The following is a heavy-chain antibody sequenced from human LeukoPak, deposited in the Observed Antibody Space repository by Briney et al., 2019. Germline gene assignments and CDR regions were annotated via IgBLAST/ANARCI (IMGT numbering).Heavy chain of an antibody. CDR1: GFTFSSYA. D-gene: IGHD1-1*01. Sequence: GGSLRLSCAASGFTFSSYAMHWVRQAPGNGLEWVAVISYDGSNKYYADSVKGRFTISRDNSKNTLHLQMNSLRAEDTAVYYCAKDGSSYYYGMDVWGQGTTVTVSS. J-gene: IGHJ6*02. V-gene: IGHV3-30-3*01. CDR2: ISYDGSNK. CDR3: AKDGSSYYYGMDV.